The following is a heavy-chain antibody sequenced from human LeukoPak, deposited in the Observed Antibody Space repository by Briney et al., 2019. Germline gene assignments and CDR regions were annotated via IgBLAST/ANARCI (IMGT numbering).Heavy chain of an antibody. CDR3: ARDESTSILWW. V-gene: IGHV1-46*01. CDR1: GYTFTSYY. CDR2: INPSGGST. J-gene: IGHJ1*01. Sequence: ASVKVSCKASGYTFTSYYMHWVRQASGQGLEWMGVINPSGGSTSYAQKFQGRVTMTRDTSTSTVYMELSSLRSEDTAVYYCARDESTSILWWWGQGTLVTVSS. D-gene: IGHD2-21*01.